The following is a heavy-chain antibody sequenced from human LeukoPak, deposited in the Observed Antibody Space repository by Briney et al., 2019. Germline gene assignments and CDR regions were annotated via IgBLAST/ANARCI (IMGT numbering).Heavy chain of an antibody. Sequence: PGGSLRLSCAASGFTVSDSYMSWVRQAPGKGLEWVSVIYSGGSTYYGDSVKARFIISRDNSKDTLYLQMNSLRAEDTAVYYCVRDRTGSGWYYFDSWGQGTLVTVSS. CDR3: VRDRTGSGWYYFDS. CDR1: GFTVSDSY. D-gene: IGHD6-19*01. V-gene: IGHV3-66*01. J-gene: IGHJ4*02. CDR2: IYSGGST.